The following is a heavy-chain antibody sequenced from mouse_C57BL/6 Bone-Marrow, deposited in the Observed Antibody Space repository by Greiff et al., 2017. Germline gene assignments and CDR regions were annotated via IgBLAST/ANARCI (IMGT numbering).Heavy chain of an antibody. J-gene: IGHJ3*01. CDR1: GYTFTSYW. D-gene: IGHD1-1*01. CDR2: IDPSDSYT. V-gene: IGHV1-69*01. CDR3: AREGHYYYGPWFAY. Sequence: QVQLKQPGAELVMPGASVKLSCKASGYTFTSYWMHWVKQRPGQGLEWIGEIDPSDSYTTYNQKFKGKSTLTVDKSSSTAYMQLSSLTSEDSAVYYCAREGHYYYGPWFAYWGQGTLVTVSA.